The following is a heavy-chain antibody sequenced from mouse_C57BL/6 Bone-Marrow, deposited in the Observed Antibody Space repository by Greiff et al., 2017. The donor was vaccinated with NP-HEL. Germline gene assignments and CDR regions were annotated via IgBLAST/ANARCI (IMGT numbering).Heavy chain of an antibody. J-gene: IGHJ3*01. CDR3: ARGDYGSSYTY. V-gene: IGHV3-6*01. CDR2: ISYDGSN. CDR1: GYSITSGYY. Sequence: EVHLVESGPGLVKPSQSLSLTCSVTGYSITSGYYWNWIRQFPGNKLEWMGYISYDGSNNYNPSLKNRISITRDTSKNQFFLKLNSVTTEDTATYYCARGDYGSSYTYWGQGTLVTVSA. D-gene: IGHD1-1*01.